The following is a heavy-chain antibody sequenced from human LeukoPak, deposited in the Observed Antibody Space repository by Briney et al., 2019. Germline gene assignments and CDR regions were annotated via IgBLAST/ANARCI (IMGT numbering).Heavy chain of an antibody. CDR1: GFTFSSYW. CDR3: AKGMDYNWFDP. D-gene: IGHD3/OR15-3a*01. V-gene: IGHV3-74*01. J-gene: IGHJ5*02. Sequence: QPGGSLRLSCAASGFTFSSYWMHWVRQAPGKGLVWVSRINGDGTGTSYADSVKGRFTVSRGNAKNTLYLQMSSLRAEDTAVYYCAKGMDYNWFDPWGQGTLVTVSS. CDR2: INGDGTGT.